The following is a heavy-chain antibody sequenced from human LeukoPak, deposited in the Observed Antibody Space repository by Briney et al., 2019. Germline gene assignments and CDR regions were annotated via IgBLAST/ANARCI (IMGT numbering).Heavy chain of an antibody. D-gene: IGHD3-10*01. CDR3: AGGGGIWFGELLGNGMDV. CDR2: IYYSGST. V-gene: IGHV4-59*08. CDR1: GGSISSYC. J-gene: IGHJ6*02. Sequence: PSETLSLTCTVSGGSISSYCWSWIRQPPGKGLEWIGYIYYSGSTNYNPSLKSRVTISVDTSKNQFSLKLSSVTAADTAVDYCAGGGGIWFGELLGNGMDVWGQGTTVTVSS.